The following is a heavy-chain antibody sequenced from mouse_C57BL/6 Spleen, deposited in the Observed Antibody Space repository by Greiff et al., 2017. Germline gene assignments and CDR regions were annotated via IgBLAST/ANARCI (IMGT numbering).Heavy chain of an antibody. J-gene: IGHJ2*01. CDR3: ARGYGNYVVY. Sequence: QVQLQQPGAELVRPGSSVKLSCKASGYTFTSYWMHWVKQRPIQGLEWIGNIDPSDSETHYNQKFKDKATLTVDKSSSTAYMQLSSLTSEDSAVYYCARGYGNYVVYWGQGTTLTVSS. CDR1: GYTFTSYW. CDR2: IDPSDSET. V-gene: IGHV1-52*01. D-gene: IGHD2-10*02.